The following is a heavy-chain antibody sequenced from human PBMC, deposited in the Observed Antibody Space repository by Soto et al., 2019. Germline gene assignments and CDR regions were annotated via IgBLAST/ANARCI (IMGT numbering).Heavy chain of an antibody. D-gene: IGHD2-8*01. J-gene: IGHJ6*02. CDR2: IYPGDSDT. V-gene: IGHV5-51*01. CDR1: GYSFTSYW. CDR3: ARHVVRRFVGGRLMVPIYGMDV. Sequence: GESLKISCKASGYSFTSYWIGWVRQMPGKGLEWMGIIYPGDSDTRYSPSFQGQVTISADKSISTAYLQWSSLKASDTAIYYCARHVVRRFVGGRLMVPIYGMDVWGQGTTVTVSS.